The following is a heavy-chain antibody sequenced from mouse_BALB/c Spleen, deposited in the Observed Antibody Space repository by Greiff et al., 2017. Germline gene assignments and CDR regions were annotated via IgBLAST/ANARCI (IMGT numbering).Heavy chain of an antibody. Sequence: VQLQQSGAELVKPGASVKLSCTASGFNITDTYMHWVKQRPEQGLEWIGRIDPANGNTKYDPKFQGKATITADTSSITAYLQLSSLTSEDTSVYYCAHYGSSFFDYWGQGTTLTVSS. V-gene: IGHV14-3*02. D-gene: IGHD1-1*01. CDR1: GFNITDTY. J-gene: IGHJ2*01. CDR3: AHYGSSFFDY. CDR2: IDPANGNT.